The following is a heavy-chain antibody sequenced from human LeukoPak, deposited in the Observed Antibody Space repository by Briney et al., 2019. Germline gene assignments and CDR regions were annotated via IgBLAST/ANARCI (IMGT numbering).Heavy chain of an antibody. CDR2: IYSGGST. CDR3: ARMLSLRYCSGGSCFWGVFDY. Sequence: GGSLRLSCAASGFTVSSNYMSWVRQAPGKGLEWVSVIYSGGSTYCADSVKGRFTISRDNSKNTLYLQMNSLRAEDTAVYYCARMLSLRYCSGGSCFWGVFDYWGQGTLVTVSS. J-gene: IGHJ4*02. V-gene: IGHV3-66*01. D-gene: IGHD2-15*01. CDR1: GFTVSSNY.